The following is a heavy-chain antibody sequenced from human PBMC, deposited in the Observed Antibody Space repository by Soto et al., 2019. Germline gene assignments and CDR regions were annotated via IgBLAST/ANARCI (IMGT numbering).Heavy chain of an antibody. CDR3: ASNPTEQGYYYYYMDV. Sequence: SVKVSCKASGGTFSSYTISWVRQAPGRGLEWMGRIIPILGIANYAQKFQGRVTITADKSTSTAYMELSSLRSEDTAVYYCASNPTEQGYYYYYMDVWGKGTTVTVSS. CDR1: GGTFSSYT. J-gene: IGHJ6*03. CDR2: IIPILGIA. D-gene: IGHD2-21*02. V-gene: IGHV1-69*02.